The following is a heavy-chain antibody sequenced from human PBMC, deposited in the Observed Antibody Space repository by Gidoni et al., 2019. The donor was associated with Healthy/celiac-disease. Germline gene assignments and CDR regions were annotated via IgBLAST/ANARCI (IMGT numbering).Heavy chain of an antibody. D-gene: IGHD3-22*01. CDR2: IRSKANSYAT. J-gene: IGHJ4*02. CDR1: GFTFSGSA. Sequence: EVQLVESGGGLVQPGGSLKLSCAASGFTFSGSAMHWVRQASGKGLEWVGRIRSKANSYATAYAASVKGRFTISRDDSKNTAYLQMNSLKTEDTAVYYCTTSPLGYYDSSGYHDYWGQGTLVTVSS. V-gene: IGHV3-73*01. CDR3: TTSPLGYYDSSGYHDY.